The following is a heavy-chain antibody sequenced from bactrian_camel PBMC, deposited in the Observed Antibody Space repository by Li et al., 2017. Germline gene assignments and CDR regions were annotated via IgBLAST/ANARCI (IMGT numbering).Heavy chain of an antibody. J-gene: IGHJ4*01. CDR3: AADRGYGLDCDDASDY. CDR1: GIILNHYA. D-gene: IGHD3*01. Sequence: DVQLVESGGGSVQPGGSLRLSCSSSGIILNHYAMAWLRQAPGKELEWVSSVLNDGVFKTYADSVKGRFAISRNNAKATVYLQMNSLKPGDTAKYYCAADRGYGLDCDDASDYWGQGTQVTVS. CDR2: VLNDGVFK. V-gene: IGHV3S40*01.